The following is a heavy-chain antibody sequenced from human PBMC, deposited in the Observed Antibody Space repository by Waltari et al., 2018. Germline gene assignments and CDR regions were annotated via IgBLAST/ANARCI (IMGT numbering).Heavy chain of an antibody. Sequence: EVQLVESGGGLVQPGGSLKVSCSASGFTFSGSSLHCVRQNSGEGVDGVGRVRDKVNRDATDYAASVKGRFTMSRDDSKNTAYLQMNSLKTEDTALYYCTRGDCGSDCYIYFYWGLGTLVTVSS. CDR3: TRGDCGSDCYIYFY. CDR1: GFTFSGSS. J-gene: IGHJ4*02. V-gene: IGHV3-73*01. CDR2: VRDKVNRDAT. D-gene: IGHD2-21*02.